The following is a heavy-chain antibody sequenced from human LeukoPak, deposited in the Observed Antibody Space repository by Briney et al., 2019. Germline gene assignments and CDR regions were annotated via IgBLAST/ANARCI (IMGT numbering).Heavy chain of an antibody. CDR2: ISSSGGTK. CDR3: AREEDGSECDY. D-gene: IGHD3-10*01. V-gene: IGHV3-11*01. CDR1: GFTFSDYY. J-gene: IGHJ4*02. Sequence: PGGSLRLSCAASGFTFSDYYMSWIRQAPGKGLEWVSYISSSGGTKYYADSVKGRFTISRDNAKNSYLQLNSLRAEDTAVYYCAREEDGSECDYWGQGTLVTVSS.